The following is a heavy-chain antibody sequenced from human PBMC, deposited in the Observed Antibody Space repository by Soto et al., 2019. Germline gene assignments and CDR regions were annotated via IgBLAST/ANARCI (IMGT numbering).Heavy chain of an antibody. Sequence: QVQLQQWGAGLLKPSETLSLTCAVYGGSFSGYYWSWVHQPPGKGLEWIGEIERGGSTNYNPSLKSRVAISVDTSKNQFSLKVNSVTAADTAVYYCARGYGSGSYWAYWGQGTLVTVSS. CDR3: ARGYGSGSYWAY. J-gene: IGHJ4*02. D-gene: IGHD3-10*01. V-gene: IGHV4-34*02. CDR1: GGSFSGYY. CDR2: IERGGST.